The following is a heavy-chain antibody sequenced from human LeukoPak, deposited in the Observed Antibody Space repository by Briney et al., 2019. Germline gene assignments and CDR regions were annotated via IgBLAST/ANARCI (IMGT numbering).Heavy chain of an antibody. CDR3: ARVKVGASDY. D-gene: IGHD1-26*01. Sequence: PGGSLRLSCAASGFTFSSYSMNRVRQAPGKGLEWVSSISSSGSYINYADSVKGRFTISRDNAKNSLYLQMNSLRVEDTAVYYCARVKVGASDYWGQGTLVTVSS. CDR2: ISSSGSYI. CDR1: GFTFSSYS. V-gene: IGHV3-21*01. J-gene: IGHJ4*02.